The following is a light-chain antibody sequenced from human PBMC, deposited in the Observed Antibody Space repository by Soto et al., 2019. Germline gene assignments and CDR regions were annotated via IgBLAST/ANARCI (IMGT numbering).Light chain of an antibody. Sequence: EIKLTQSPVTLSVSPGERATLSCRASQSVSSDLAWFQQKPGQAPRLLIYGASTRATGIPARFSGSGSGTEFTLTISSLQSEDFAIYYCQQYNNWPLTFGGGTKVEIK. J-gene: IGKJ4*01. CDR1: QSVSSD. CDR2: GAS. V-gene: IGKV3-15*01. CDR3: QQYNNWPLT.